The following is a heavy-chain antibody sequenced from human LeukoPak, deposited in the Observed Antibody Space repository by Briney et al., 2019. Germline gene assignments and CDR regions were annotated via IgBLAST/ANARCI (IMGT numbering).Heavy chain of an antibody. Sequence: PGGSLRLSCAASGFTFSSYSMNWVRQAPGKGLEWVSSISSSSSYIYYADSVKGRFTISRDNAKNSLYLQMNSLRAEDTAVYYCAISGYVWGSYRYPYNWFDPWGQGTLVTVSS. D-gene: IGHD3-16*02. CDR3: AISGYVWGSYRYPYNWFDP. CDR2: ISSSSSYI. CDR1: GFTFSSYS. V-gene: IGHV3-21*01. J-gene: IGHJ5*02.